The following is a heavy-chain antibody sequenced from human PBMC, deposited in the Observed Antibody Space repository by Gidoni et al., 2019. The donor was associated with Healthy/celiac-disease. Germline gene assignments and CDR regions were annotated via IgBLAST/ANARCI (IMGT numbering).Heavy chain of an antibody. CDR3: AKDMEVGEGITNWFDP. Sequence: EVQLVESGGGLVQPGGSLRLSCAASGLTFADYAMHWGRQAPGKGLEWVSGISWNSGSIGYADSVKGRFTISRDNAKNSLYLQMNSLRAEDTALYYGAKDMEVGEGITNWFDPWGQGTLVTVSS. CDR1: GLTFADYA. D-gene: IGHD1-26*01. J-gene: IGHJ5*02. CDR2: ISWNSGSI. V-gene: IGHV3-9*01.